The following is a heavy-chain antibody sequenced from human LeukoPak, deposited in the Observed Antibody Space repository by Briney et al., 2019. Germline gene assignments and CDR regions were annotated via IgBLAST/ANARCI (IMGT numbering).Heavy chain of an antibody. CDR3: AREVSSGYSDAFDI. CDR2: INPSGGST. Sequence: GASVKVSCKASGYTFTSYYMHWVRQAPRQGLEWMGKINPSGGSTSYAQKFQGRVTMTRDTSTSTAYMELSSLRSEDTAVYYCAREVSSGYSDAFDIWGQGTMVTVSS. V-gene: IGHV1-46*01. J-gene: IGHJ3*02. CDR1: GYTFTSYY. D-gene: IGHD3-22*01.